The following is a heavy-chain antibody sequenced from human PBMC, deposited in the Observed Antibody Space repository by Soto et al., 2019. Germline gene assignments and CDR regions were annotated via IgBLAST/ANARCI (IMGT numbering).Heavy chain of an antibody. J-gene: IGHJ4*02. D-gene: IGHD4-17*01. CDR3: AKDHSTAVTTSPGVY. CDR2: ISYDGSNK. V-gene: IGHV3-30*18. Sequence: QVQLVESGGGVVQPGRSLRLSCAASGFTFSSYGMHWVRQAPGKGLEWVAVISYDGSNKYYADSVKGRFTISRDNSKNTLYLQMNSLRAEDTAVYYCAKDHSTAVTTSPGVYWGQGTLVTVSS. CDR1: GFTFSSYG.